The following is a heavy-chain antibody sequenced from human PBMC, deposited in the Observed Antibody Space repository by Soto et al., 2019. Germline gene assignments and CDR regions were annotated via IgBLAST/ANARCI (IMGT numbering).Heavy chain of an antibody. CDR1: GGSFSGYY. CDR3: ARVVITTVTTPLNWFDP. J-gene: IGHJ5*02. Sequence: QVQLQQWGAGLLKPSETLSLTCAVYGGSFSGYYWSWIRQPPGKGLEWIGEINHSGSTNYNPSLNSRVTMSVDTSQNQVSLELSSVTAADTAGYYCARVVITTVTTPLNWFDPWGQGTLVTDSA. D-gene: IGHD4-17*01. V-gene: IGHV4-34*01. CDR2: INHSGST.